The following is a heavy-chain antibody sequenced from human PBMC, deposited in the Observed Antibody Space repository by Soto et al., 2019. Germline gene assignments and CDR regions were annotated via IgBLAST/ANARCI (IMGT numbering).Heavy chain of an antibody. CDR1: GDSFSGYF. Sequence: SETLSLTCAVHGDSFSGYFWTWIRQPPGKGLEWIAEITEGGTTNYSPSLKSRVSIAVDSSKRQFSLTLSSVTAADTAMYYCARGDDAMLSPNFDYSSQGSLVTVSS. CDR2: ITEGGTT. D-gene: IGHD1-1*01. J-gene: IGHJ4*02. V-gene: IGHV4-34*01. CDR3: ARGDDAMLSPNFDY.